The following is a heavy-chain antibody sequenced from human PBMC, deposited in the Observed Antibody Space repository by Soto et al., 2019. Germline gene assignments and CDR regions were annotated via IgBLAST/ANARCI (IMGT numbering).Heavy chain of an antibody. Sequence: TGGSLRLSCTGSGFSFTNAWMSWVRQAPGKGLEWVGRIKSKTDGGTTDYAAPEKSRFSISRDDSKNMLYLQMNTLETEDTAVYYCTTGRYSDNGNSYFSLLVWGHGTLVTVSS. CDR2: IKSKTDGGTT. CDR3: TTGRYSDNGNSYFSLLV. CDR1: GFSFTNAW. D-gene: IGHD3-22*01. V-gene: IGHV3-15*01. J-gene: IGHJ4*01.